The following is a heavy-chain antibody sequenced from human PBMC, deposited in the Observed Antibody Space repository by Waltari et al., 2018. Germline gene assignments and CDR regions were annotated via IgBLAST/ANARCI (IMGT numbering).Heavy chain of an antibody. V-gene: IGHV1-18*01. J-gene: IGHJ1*01. CDR2: ISAYNVNT. CDR1: GYTFTSYG. D-gene: IGHD1-1*01. CDR3: ARDDWNLPAAMSLQH. Sequence: QVQLVQSGAEVKKPGASVKVSCKASGYTFTSYGISWVRQAPGQGLEWMGWISAYNVNTNYAQKLQGRVTMTTDTSTSTAYMELRSLRSDDTAVYYCARDDWNLPAAMSLQHWGQGTLVTVSS.